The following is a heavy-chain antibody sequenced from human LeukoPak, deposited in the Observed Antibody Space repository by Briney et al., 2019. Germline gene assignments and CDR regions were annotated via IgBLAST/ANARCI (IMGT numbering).Heavy chain of an antibody. CDR3: ARSTPYYYYMDV. V-gene: IGHV1-18*04. Sequence: ASVKVSCKASGYTFTGYYMHWVRQAPGQGLEWMGWISAYNGNTNYAQKLQGRVTMTTDTSTSTAYMELRSLRSDDTAMYYCARSTPYYYYMDVWGKGTTVTISS. CDR1: GYTFTGYY. J-gene: IGHJ6*03. CDR2: ISAYNGNT.